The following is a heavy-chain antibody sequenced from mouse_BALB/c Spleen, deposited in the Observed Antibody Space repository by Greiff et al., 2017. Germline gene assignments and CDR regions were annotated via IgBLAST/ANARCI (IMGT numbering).Heavy chain of an antibody. CDR2: INPDSSTI. Sequence: EVQLQESGGGLVQPGGSLKLSCAASGFDFSRYWMSWVRQAPGKGLEWIGEINPDSSTINYTPSLKDKFIISRDNAKNTLFLQMSKVRSEDTALYYCARLGGGNYRYAMDDWGQGTSVTVSS. V-gene: IGHV4-1*02. D-gene: IGHD2-1*01. J-gene: IGHJ4*01. CDR1: GFDFSRYW. CDR3: ARLGGGNYRYAMDD.